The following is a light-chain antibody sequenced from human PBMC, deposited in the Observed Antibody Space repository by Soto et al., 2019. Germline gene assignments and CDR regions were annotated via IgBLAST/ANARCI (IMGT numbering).Light chain of an antibody. CDR2: EVI. Sequence: QSVLTQPASVSGSPGQSITISCTGTSSDVGTYNLVSWYQHHPGKAPKLMISEVIKRPSGVSNRFSGSKSGNTASLTISGLQAEDDADYYCCSYGGSSIVVFGGGTKLTVL. CDR1: SSDVGTYNL. J-gene: IGLJ2*01. V-gene: IGLV2-23*02. CDR3: CSYGGSSIVV.